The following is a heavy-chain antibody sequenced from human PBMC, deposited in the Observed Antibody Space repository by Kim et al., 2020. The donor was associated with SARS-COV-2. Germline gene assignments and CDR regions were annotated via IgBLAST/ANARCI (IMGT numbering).Heavy chain of an antibody. Sequence: GGSLRLSCAASGFTFSSYGMHWVRQAPGKGLEWVAVISYDGSNKYYADSVKGRFTISRDNSKNTLYLQMNSLRAEDTAVYYCAKDRSSSWALYFDYWGQG. CDR2: ISYDGSNK. V-gene: IGHV3-30*18. CDR3: AKDRSSSWALYFDY. J-gene: IGHJ4*02. CDR1: GFTFSSYG. D-gene: IGHD6-13*01.